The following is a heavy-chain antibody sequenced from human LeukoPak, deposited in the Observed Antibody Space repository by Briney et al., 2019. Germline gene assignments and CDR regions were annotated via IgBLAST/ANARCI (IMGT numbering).Heavy chain of an antibody. D-gene: IGHD3-22*01. J-gene: IGHJ3*02. Sequence: GRSLRLSCAASRFTFSTYVMHWVRQAPGKGLEWVSVIYSGGGTYYADSVKGRFTISRDNSKNTLFLQMNSLRAEDTAVYYCARELTTFYYDISGYYGHAFDIWGQGTMVTVSS. CDR3: ARELTTFYYDISGYYGHAFDI. CDR2: IYSGGGT. CDR1: RFTFSTYV. V-gene: IGHV3-66*01.